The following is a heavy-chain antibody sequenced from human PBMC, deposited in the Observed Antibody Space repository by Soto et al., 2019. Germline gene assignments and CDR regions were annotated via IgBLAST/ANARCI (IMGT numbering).Heavy chain of an antibody. CDR1: GFTFSSYA. CDR2: MSRDSGGST. V-gene: IGHV3-23*01. CDR3: TKARLDYQLLVYDY. Sequence: GGSLRLSCAASGFTFSSYAMSWVRQAPGKGLEWVSAMSRDSGGSTFYADSVKGRFTISRDNSKNILYLQMNSLRAEDTATYYCTKARLDYQLLVYDYWGQGTMVTVSS. J-gene: IGHJ4*02. D-gene: IGHD2-2*01.